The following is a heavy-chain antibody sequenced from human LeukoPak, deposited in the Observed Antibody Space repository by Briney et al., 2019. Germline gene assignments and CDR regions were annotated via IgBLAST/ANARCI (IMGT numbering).Heavy chain of an antibody. J-gene: IGHJ4*02. CDR3: ARVADYYGSDPFDY. D-gene: IGHD3-10*01. V-gene: IGHV4-39*07. CDR2: IYYSGST. Sequence: SETLSLTCTVSGGSISSSSYYWGWIRQPPGKGLEWIGSIYYSGSTYYNPSLKSRVTISVDTSKNQFSLKLSPVTAADTAVYYCARVADYYGSDPFDYWGQGTLVTVSS. CDR1: GGSISSSSYY.